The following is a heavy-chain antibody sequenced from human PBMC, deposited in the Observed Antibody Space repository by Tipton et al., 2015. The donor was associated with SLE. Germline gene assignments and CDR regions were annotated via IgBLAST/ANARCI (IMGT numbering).Heavy chain of an antibody. J-gene: IGHJ3*02. V-gene: IGHV4-4*08. Sequence: TWIRQPPGKGLEWIGYIYFSGTTNYNPSLKSRVTISVDTSKNQFSLKLNSVTAADTAVYYCAIPTTQHCSGGGCYRHDAFDIWGQGTMVTVSS. CDR3: AIPTTQHCSGGGCYRHDAFDI. D-gene: IGHD2-15*01. CDR2: IYFSGTT.